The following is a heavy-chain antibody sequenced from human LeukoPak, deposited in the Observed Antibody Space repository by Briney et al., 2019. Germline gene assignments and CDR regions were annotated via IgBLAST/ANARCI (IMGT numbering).Heavy chain of an antibody. V-gene: IGHV3-23*01. CDR3: ASGGDGYNYDFDY. J-gene: IGHJ4*02. Sequence: GGSLRLSCAASEFTFSSYAMSWVRQAPGKGLEWVSTISGSGDSSYYADPVKGRFTISRDNAKNSLYLQMNSLRAEDTAVYYCASGGDGYNYDFDYWGQGTLVTVSS. CDR2: ISGSGDSS. D-gene: IGHD5-24*01. CDR1: EFTFSSYA.